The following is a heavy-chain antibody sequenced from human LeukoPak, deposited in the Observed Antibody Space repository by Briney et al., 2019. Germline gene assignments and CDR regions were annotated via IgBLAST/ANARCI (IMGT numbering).Heavy chain of an antibody. D-gene: IGHD6-13*01. V-gene: IGHV3-48*03. J-gene: IGHJ4*02. CDR2: IDYSGGSS. CDR1: GLTLSSYE. Sequence: GGSLRLSCTVSGLTLSSYEMSWIRQAPGKGLEWVSSIDYSGGSSYYADSVKGRFTISRDNAKNSLYLQMNSLRAEDTAVYYCARDVSSSNDYWGQGTLVTVSS. CDR3: ARDVSSSNDY.